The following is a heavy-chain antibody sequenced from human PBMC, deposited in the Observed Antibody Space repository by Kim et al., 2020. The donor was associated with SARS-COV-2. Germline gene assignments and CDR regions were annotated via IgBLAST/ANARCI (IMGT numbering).Heavy chain of an antibody. D-gene: IGHD3-10*01. Sequence: RFTISRDRSKNTLYLQRNSLRAEDTAVYYCAKDLGYHGSGSYYNLYGFDYWGQGTLVTVSS. V-gene: IGHV3-23*01. J-gene: IGHJ4*02. CDR3: AKDLGYHGSGSYYNLYGFDY.